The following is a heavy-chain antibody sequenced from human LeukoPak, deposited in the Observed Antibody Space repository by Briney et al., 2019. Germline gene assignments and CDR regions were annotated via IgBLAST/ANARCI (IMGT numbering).Heavy chain of an antibody. J-gene: IGHJ4*02. V-gene: IGHV3-11*01. CDR3: ARDSATINY. D-gene: IGHD5-12*01. CDR1: RFTYSDCY. CDR2: ISSSGSTI. Sequence: GGSLRLLRAFSRFTYSDCYMLWTPQASGRGLEWVSYISSSGSTIYYADSVKGRFTISRDNAKNSLYLQMNSLRAEDTAVYYCARDSATINYWGQGTLVTVSS.